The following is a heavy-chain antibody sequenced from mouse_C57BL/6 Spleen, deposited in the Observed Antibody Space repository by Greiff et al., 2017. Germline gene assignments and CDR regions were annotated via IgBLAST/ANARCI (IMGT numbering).Heavy chain of an antibody. Sequence: QVQLQQSGPGLVQPSQSLSITCTVSGFSLTSYGVHWVRQPPGKGLEWLGVIWSGGSTDYNAAFISRLSISKDNSKSHVFFKMNSLQADDTAIYYCAKKGIYYGSRTEYAMDYWGQGTSVTVAS. CDR1: GFSLTSYG. D-gene: IGHD1-1*01. J-gene: IGHJ4*01. CDR2: IWSGGST. V-gene: IGHV2-4*01. CDR3: AKKGIYYGSRTEYAMDY.